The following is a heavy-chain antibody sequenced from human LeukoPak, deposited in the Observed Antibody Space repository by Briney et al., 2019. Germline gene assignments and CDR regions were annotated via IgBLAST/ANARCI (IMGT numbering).Heavy chain of an antibody. V-gene: IGHV4-39*07. Sequence: SETLSLTCTVSGGSISSSSYYWGWIRQPPGKGLEWIGSIYYSGSTYYNPSLKSRVTISVDTSKNQFSLKLSSVTAADTAVYYCARRGDDYGDYELAGFFDYWGQGTLVTVSS. CDR3: ARRGDDYGDYELAGFFDY. J-gene: IGHJ4*02. CDR2: IYYSGST. CDR1: GGSISSSSYY. D-gene: IGHD4-17*01.